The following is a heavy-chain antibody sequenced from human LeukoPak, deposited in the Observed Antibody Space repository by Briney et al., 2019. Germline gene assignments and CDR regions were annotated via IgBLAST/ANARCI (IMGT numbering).Heavy chain of an antibody. CDR2: ISAYNGNT. D-gene: IGHD6-19*01. Sequence: ASVKVSCKASGYTFTSYGISWVRQAPGQGLEWMGWISAYNGNTNYAQKLQGRVTMTTDTSTSTAYMELRSLTSDDTAVDYCARVMSVGIALADPFDYWGQGTLVTVSS. J-gene: IGHJ4*02. V-gene: IGHV1-18*01. CDR1: GYTFTSYG. CDR3: ARVMSVGIALADPFDY.